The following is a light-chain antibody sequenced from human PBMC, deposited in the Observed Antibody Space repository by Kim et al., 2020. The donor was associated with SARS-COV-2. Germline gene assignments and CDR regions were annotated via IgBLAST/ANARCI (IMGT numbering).Light chain of an antibody. Sequence: VAMGQTVRITCQGASLRTYYAGRSQPKPGQAPVLVIYGKTNRPSGIPDRFSATRAGNTASLTTTGAQAEDEADYYCNSRDSSGNVVFGGGTQLTVL. CDR3: NSRDSSGNVV. J-gene: IGLJ2*01. CDR1: SLRTYY. V-gene: IGLV3-19*01. CDR2: GKT.